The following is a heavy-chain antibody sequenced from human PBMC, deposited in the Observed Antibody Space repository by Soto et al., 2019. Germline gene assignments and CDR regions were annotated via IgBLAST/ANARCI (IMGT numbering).Heavy chain of an antibody. CDR2: IIPIFGTA. CDR3: ARVSHYDSSGPQYYHYGMDV. CDR1: GGTFSSYA. V-gene: IGHV1-69*13. Sequence: GASVKVSCKASGGTFSSYAISWVRQAPGQGLEWMGGIIPIFGTANYAQKFRGRVTITADESTSTAYMELSSLRSEDTAVYYCARVSHYDSSGPQYYHYGMDVWGQGTTVTVSS. D-gene: IGHD3-22*01. J-gene: IGHJ6*02.